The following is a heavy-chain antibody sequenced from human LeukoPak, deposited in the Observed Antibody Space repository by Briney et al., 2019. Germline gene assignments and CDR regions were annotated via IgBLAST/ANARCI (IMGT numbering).Heavy chain of an antibody. Sequence: GGSLRLSCAASGFTFSSYEMNWVRQAPGKGLEWVSYISSSGSTIYYADSVKGRFTISRDNAKNSLYLQMNSLRAEDTAVYFCARVADTDYDGFDIWGQGTMVTVSS. J-gene: IGHJ3*02. D-gene: IGHD5-12*01. CDR1: GFTFSSYE. CDR2: ISSSGSTI. CDR3: ARVADTDYDGFDI. V-gene: IGHV3-48*03.